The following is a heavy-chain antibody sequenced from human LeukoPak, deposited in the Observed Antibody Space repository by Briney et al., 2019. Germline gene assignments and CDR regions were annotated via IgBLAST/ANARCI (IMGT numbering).Heavy chain of an antibody. Sequence: PGRSLRLSCAASGFTFSSYAMHWVRQAPGKGLEWVAVISYDGSNKYYADSVKGRFTISRDNSKNTLYLQMNSLRAEDTAVYYCARGRRDFWSGYLDYWGQGTLVTVSS. CDR2: ISYDGSNK. D-gene: IGHD3-3*01. CDR1: GFTFSSYA. CDR3: ARGRRDFWSGYLDY. V-gene: IGHV3-30-3*01. J-gene: IGHJ4*02.